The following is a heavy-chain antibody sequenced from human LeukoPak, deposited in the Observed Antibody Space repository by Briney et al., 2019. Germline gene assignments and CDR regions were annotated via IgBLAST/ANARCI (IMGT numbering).Heavy chain of an antibody. Sequence: PGGSLRLSCAASGFTFSSYAMHWVRQAPGKGLEWVAVISYDGSNKYYADSVKGRFTISRDNSKNTLYLQMNSLRAEDTAVYYCARVLLYCSSTSCYTQAHYYYYGMDVWGQGTTVTVSS. CDR3: ARVLLYCSSTSCYTQAHYYYYGMDV. CDR1: GFTFSSYA. D-gene: IGHD2-2*02. V-gene: IGHV3-30*04. CDR2: ISYDGSNK. J-gene: IGHJ6*02.